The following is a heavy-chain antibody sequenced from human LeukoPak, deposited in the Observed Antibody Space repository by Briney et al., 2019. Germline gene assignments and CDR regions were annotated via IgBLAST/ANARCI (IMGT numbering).Heavy chain of an antibody. CDR2: ISAYSGNT. CDR1: GYTFTSYG. D-gene: IGHD5-18*01. Sequence: ASVKVSCKASGYTFTSYGISWVRQAPGQGLEWMGWISAYSGNTGYAQKFQGRVTMTRNTSISTAYMELSSLRSEDTAVYYCARGPRVGRVDTAMVLYDYWGQGTLVTVSS. J-gene: IGHJ4*02. CDR3: ARGPRVGRVDTAMVLYDY. V-gene: IGHV1-8*02.